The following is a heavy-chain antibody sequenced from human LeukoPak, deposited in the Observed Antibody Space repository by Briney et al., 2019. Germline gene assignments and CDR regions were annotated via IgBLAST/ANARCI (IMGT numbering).Heavy chain of an antibody. J-gene: IGHJ4*02. CDR1: GGSISSGGYY. CDR3: ARDKVGATTRIMDY. CDR2: IYYSGST. V-gene: IGHV4-31*03. D-gene: IGHD1-26*01. Sequence: SETLSLTCTVSGGSISSGGYYWSWIRQHPGKGLEWIGYIYYSGSTFYNPSLKSRVTISVDTSKNQFSLKLSSVTAADTAVYYCARDKVGATTRIMDYWGQGTLVTVSS.